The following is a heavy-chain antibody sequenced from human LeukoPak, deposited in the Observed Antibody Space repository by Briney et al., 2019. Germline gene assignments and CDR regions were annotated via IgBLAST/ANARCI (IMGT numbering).Heavy chain of an antibody. CDR1: GYTFSNYG. J-gene: IGHJ6*03. D-gene: IGHD1-26*01. Sequence: ASVKVSCKASGYTFSNYGITWMRQAPGQGLEWMGWISAYNGKTNYAQKLQGRVTMTTDTSTSTAYMELSSLRSEDTAVYYCARVVGATPPYYYYYMDVWGKGTTVTVSS. V-gene: IGHV1-18*01. CDR2: ISAYNGKT. CDR3: ARVVGATPPYYYYYMDV.